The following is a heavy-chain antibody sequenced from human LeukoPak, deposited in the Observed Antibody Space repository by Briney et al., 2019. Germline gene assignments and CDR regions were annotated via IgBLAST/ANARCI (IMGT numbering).Heavy chain of an antibody. CDR1: GFTFSSYA. J-gene: IGHJ3*02. CDR3: ARTRSGGSGYDAFDI. CDR2: ISSNGGST. Sequence: PGGSLRLSCAASGFTFSSYAMHWVRQAPGKGLEYVSAISSNGGSTYYANSVKGRFTISRDNSKNTLYLQMGSLRAEDMAVYYCARTRSGGSGYDAFDIWGQGTMVTVSS. D-gene: IGHD2-15*01. V-gene: IGHV3-64*01.